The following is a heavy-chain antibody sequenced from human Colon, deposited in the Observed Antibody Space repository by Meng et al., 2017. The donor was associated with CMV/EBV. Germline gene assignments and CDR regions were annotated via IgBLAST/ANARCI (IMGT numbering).Heavy chain of an antibody. D-gene: IGHD6-19*01. J-gene: IGHJ5*02. V-gene: IGHV4-30-4*01. CDR3: ARDRYRLGSDP. CDR1: DDSISSTNYF. CDR2: ISHNGDT. Sequence: CPVSDDSISSTNYFWTWIRQPPGKGLESIGYISHNGDTYYNPSLQSRVSISLDTSKNHFSLKLSSVTAADTAIYYCARDRYRLGSDPWGQGTLVTVSS.